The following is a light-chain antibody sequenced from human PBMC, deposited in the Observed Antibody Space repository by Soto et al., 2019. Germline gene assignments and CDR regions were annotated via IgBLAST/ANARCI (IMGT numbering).Light chain of an antibody. CDR2: DAS. Sequence: DIQMTQSQSSLSASVGDRVTITCQASQDISNYLNWYQRKPGKAPKLLIYDASNLETGVPSRFSGSGSGTDFTFTISSLQPEDIATYYCQQYDNLPATFGQGTRLEMK. J-gene: IGKJ5*01. V-gene: IGKV1-33*01. CDR3: QQYDNLPAT. CDR1: QDISNY.